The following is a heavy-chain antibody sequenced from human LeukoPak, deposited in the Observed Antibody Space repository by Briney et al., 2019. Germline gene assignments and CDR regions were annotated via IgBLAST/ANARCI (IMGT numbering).Heavy chain of an antibody. CDR2: ITGTSHAL. J-gene: IGHJ3*01. Sequence: GGSLRLSCAASGFTFSSYEMNWFRQAPGKGLEWLSYITGTSHALYYAASVKGRFTISRDNARNSLYLQMNSLTAEDTAVYYCAREKSLVRGDAVDVWGQGTLVTVSS. D-gene: IGHD3-3*02. CDR1: GFTFSSYE. CDR3: AREKSLVRGDAVDV. V-gene: IGHV3-48*03.